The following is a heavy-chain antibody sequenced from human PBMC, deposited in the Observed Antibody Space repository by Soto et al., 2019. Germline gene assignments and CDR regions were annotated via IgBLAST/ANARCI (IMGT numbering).Heavy chain of an antibody. V-gene: IGHV3-53*01. CDR3: TRDGRGLGRLSLFEY. J-gene: IGHJ4*02. Sequence: GGSLRLSCAASGFNVNSDYMNWVRQTPGKGLEWVASIYSGETTYYADSVRGRFTISSDKSKNTLHFQLSSLRIEDTAVYYCTRDGRGLGRLSLFEYWGQGVLVTVSS. CDR2: IYSGETT. CDR1: GFNVNSDY. D-gene: IGHD2-21*02.